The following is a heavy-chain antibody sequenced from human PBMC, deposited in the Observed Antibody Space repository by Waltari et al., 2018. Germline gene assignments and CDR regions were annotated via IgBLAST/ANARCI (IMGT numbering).Heavy chain of an antibody. CDR3: ARVRVGYYDSRGKVCWYFDL. CDR2: IYYSGST. CDR1: GGSISSYY. Sequence: QVQLQESGPGLVKPSETLSLTCTVSGGSISSYYWSWIRQPPGKGLEWIGYIYYSGSTHYNPSLKSRVTITVDTAKNQFSLKLSSVTAADTAVYYCARVRVGYYDSRGKVCWYFDLWGRGTLVTVSS. D-gene: IGHD3-22*01. V-gene: IGHV4-59*01. J-gene: IGHJ2*01.